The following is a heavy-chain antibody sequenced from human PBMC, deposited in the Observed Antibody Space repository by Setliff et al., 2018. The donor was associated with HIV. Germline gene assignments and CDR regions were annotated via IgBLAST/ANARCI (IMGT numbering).Heavy chain of an antibody. Sequence: SETLSLTCSVSAGSISSGRYYWSWIRQPAGKGLEWIGPIYSSGSTNYNLSLKSRVTISKDTSKNLFHLNMSSVTAADSATYYCASMVAQGTHFDYWGQGTLVTVSS. D-gene: IGHD2-15*01. CDR3: ASMVAQGTHFDY. CDR1: AGSISSGRYY. CDR2: IYSSGST. V-gene: IGHV4-61*02. J-gene: IGHJ4*02.